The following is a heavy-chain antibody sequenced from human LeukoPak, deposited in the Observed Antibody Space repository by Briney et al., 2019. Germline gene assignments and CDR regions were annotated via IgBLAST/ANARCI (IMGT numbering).Heavy chain of an antibody. V-gene: IGHV3-23*01. D-gene: IGHD6-6*01. CDR3: GRAPGSLVSIAARPYYFDY. CDR2: INGAGGAT. Sequence: GGSLRLSCAASGFTFSSYAMTSVRQAPGKGLEWVSIINGAGGATYCADSVKGRFAISRDNSKNTLYLEINSLRVEDAALYYCGRAPGSLVSIAARPYYFDYWGQGTLVTVSS. J-gene: IGHJ4*02. CDR1: GFTFSSYA.